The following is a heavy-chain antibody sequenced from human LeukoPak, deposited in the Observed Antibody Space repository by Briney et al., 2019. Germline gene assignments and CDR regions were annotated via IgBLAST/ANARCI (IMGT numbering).Heavy chain of an antibody. CDR1: GGTFSSYA. J-gene: IGHJ4*02. V-gene: IGHV1-69*06. D-gene: IGHD2-15*01. Sequence: ASVKVSCKASGGTFSSYAISWVRQAPGQGLEWMGGIIPIFGTANYAQKFQGRVTITADKSTSTAYMELSSLRSEDTAVYYCARDRIYEYYFDYWGQGTLVTVSS. CDR2: IIPIFGTA. CDR3: ARDRIYEYYFDY.